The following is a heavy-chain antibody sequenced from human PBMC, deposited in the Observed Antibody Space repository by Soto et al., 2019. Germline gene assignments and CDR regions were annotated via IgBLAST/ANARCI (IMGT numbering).Heavy chain of an antibody. J-gene: IGHJ5*02. V-gene: IGHV1-46*01. CDR1: GDTFTSYY. CDR2: INPSGGST. CDR3: ARSSTYYDILTGYSANWFDP. Sequence: ASVKVSCKASGDTFTSYYMHWVRQAPGQGLEWMGIINPSGGSTSYAQKFQGRVTMTRDTSTSTVYMELSSLRSEDTAVYYCARSSTYYDILTGYSANWFDPWGQGTLVTVSS. D-gene: IGHD3-9*01.